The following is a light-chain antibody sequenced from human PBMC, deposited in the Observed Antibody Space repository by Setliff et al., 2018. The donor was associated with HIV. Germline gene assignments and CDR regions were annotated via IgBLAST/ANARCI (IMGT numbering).Light chain of an antibody. V-gene: IGLV2-14*01. Sequence: QSVLTQPASVSGSPGQSITISCTGTSSDVGGYDYVSWYLQHPRKAPKLIIFEVTNRPSGVSSRFSGSKSGNTASLTISGLQAEDEADYYCSSYAGADTFDVFGTGTKVTVL. J-gene: IGLJ1*01. CDR1: SSDVGGYDY. CDR2: EVT. CDR3: SSYAGADTFDV.